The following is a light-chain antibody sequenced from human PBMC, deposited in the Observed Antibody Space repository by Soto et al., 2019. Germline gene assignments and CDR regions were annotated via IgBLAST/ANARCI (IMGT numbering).Light chain of an antibody. J-gene: IGLJ1*01. Sequence: QSALTQPASVSGSPGQSITISCTGTSSDVGSYNLVSWYQQHPGKAPKLMIYEVSKRPSGVSNRFSGSKSGNTASLTISGLQAEDEADFFFFSYAGSYYVFGFAPKVTVL. V-gene: IGLV2-23*02. CDR1: SSDVGSYNL. CDR2: EVS. CDR3: FSYAGSYYV.